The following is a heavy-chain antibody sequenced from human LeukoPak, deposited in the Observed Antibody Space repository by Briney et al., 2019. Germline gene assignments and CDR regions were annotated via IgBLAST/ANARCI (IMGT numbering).Heavy chain of an antibody. CDR2: IWYDGSNK. CDR3: AREHKWEPYYFDY. Sequence: GGSLRLSCAASGFTFSSYGMHWVRQAPGKGLEWVAVIWYDGSNKYYADSVKGRFTISRDNSKNTLYLQMNSLRAEDTAVYYCAREHKWEPYYFDYWGQGTLVTVSS. J-gene: IGHJ4*02. V-gene: IGHV3-33*01. D-gene: IGHD1-26*01. CDR1: GFTFSSYG.